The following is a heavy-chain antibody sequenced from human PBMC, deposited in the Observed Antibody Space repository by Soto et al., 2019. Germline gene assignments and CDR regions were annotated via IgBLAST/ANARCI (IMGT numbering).Heavy chain of an antibody. J-gene: IGHJ6*02. V-gene: IGHV1-69*13. CDR3: ARGPRFLEWPYYYYGMDV. CDR1: GGTFSSYA. Sequence: ASVKVSCKASGGTFSSYAISWVRQAPGQGLEWMGGIIPIFGTANYAQKFQGRVTITADESTSTAYMELSSLRSEDTAVYYCARGPRFLEWPYYYYGMDVWGQGTTVTVSS. D-gene: IGHD3-3*01. CDR2: IIPIFGTA.